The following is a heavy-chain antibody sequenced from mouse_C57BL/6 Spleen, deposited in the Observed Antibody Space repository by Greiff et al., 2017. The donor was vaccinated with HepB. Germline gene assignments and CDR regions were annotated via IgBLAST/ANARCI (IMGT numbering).Heavy chain of an antibody. Sequence: QVQLQQPGAELVKPGASVKLSCKASGYTFTSYWMQWVKQRPGQGLEWIGEIDPSDSDTNYNQKFKGKATLTVDTSSSTAYMQLSSLTSEDSAVYYCARGSGYGEVYFDYWGQGTTLTVSS. CDR3: ARGSGYGEVYFDY. J-gene: IGHJ2*01. V-gene: IGHV1-50*01. CDR1: GYTFTSYW. D-gene: IGHD3-2*02. CDR2: IDPSDSDT.